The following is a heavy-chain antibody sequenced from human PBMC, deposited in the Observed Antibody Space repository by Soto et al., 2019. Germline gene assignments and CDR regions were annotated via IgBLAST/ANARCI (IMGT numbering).Heavy chain of an antibody. CDR2: ISGAGDST. D-gene: IGHD6-13*01. V-gene: IGHV3-23*01. J-gene: IGHJ3*01. CDR1: GFTFSSYA. Sequence: GGSLRLSCTASGFTFSSYAMTWVRQAPGKGLEWVSTISGAGDSTYYADSVQGRFAISRDNSKNTLYLQMNSLRPEDTAVYYCARHSSGSSSSWSPVWGQGTMVTVSS. CDR3: ARHSSGSSSSWSPV.